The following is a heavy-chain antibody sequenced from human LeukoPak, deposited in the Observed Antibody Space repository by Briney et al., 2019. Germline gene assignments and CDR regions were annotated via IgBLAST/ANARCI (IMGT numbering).Heavy chain of an antibody. Sequence: AASVKVCFTASGGTFSIYAISWVRQAPGQGLEWMGGIIPIFGTANYSQNFQGRVTITADESTSTAYMELSSLRYEDTAVYYCARDLDPRNGMDVWGKGTTVTVSS. CDR1: GGTFSIYA. CDR2: IIPIFGTA. J-gene: IGHJ6*04. CDR3: ARDLDPRNGMDV. V-gene: IGHV1-69*13. D-gene: IGHD1-1*01.